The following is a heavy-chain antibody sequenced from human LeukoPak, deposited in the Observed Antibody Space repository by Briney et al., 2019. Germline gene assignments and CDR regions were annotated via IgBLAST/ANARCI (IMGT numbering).Heavy chain of an antibody. CDR2: INPNSGGT. CDR1: GYTFTGYY. CDR3: ARAALDYDILTGLLY. D-gene: IGHD3-9*01. V-gene: IGHV1-2*02. Sequence: ASVEVSCKASGYTFTGYYMHWVRQAPGQGLEWMGWINPNSGGTNYAQKFQGRVTMTRDTSISTAYMELSRLRSDDTAVYYCARAALDYDILTGLLYWGQGTLVTVSP. J-gene: IGHJ4*02.